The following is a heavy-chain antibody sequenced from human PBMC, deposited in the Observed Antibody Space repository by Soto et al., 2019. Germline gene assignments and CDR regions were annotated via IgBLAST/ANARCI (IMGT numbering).Heavy chain of an antibody. CDR3: ARAGGLVHFDY. J-gene: IGHJ4*02. V-gene: IGHV4-59*01. CDR1: GDSISSYY. CDR2: IYYSGST. D-gene: IGHD6-19*01. Sequence: QVQLQESGPGLVKPSETLSLTCTVSGDSISSYYWSWIRQPPGKGLEWIGYIYYSGSTNYNPSLKIRVTISVDTSKNQFSLKLSSVTAADTAVYYCARAGGLVHFDYWGQGTLVTVSS.